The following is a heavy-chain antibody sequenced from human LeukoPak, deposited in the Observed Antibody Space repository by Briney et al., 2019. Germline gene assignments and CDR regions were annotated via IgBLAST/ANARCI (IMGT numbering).Heavy chain of an antibody. CDR1: GGSISSSSYY. Sequence: PSETLSLTCTVSGGSISSSSYYWGWIRQPPGKGLEWIGSLYYSGSTYQNPSLKSRVTISVDTSKNQFSLKPNSVTAADTAVYYCARSKGNYCSGGTCPGRLFDCWGQGTLVTVSS. J-gene: IGHJ4*02. CDR3: ARSKGNYCSGGTCPGRLFDC. V-gene: IGHV4-39*07. D-gene: IGHD2-15*01. CDR2: LYYSGST.